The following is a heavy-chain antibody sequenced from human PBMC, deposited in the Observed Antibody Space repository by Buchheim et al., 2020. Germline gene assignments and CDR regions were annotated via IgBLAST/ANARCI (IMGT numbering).Heavy chain of an antibody. CDR2: INHSGST. V-gene: IGHV4-34*01. CDR3: ARVVDTASVMMSYFYGMDV. Sequence: QVQLQQWGAGLLKPSETLSLTCAVYGGSFSGYYWSWIRQPPGKGLEWIGEINHSGSTNYNPSLKSRVTLSVDTSKSQFSLNLNSVTAADTAVYYCARVVDTASVMMSYFYGMDVWGQGTT. J-gene: IGHJ6*02. CDR1: GGSFSGYY. D-gene: IGHD5-18*01.